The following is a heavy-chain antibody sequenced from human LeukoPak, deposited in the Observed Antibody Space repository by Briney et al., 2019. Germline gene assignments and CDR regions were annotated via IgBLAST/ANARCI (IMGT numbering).Heavy chain of an antibody. V-gene: IGHV3-21*01. J-gene: IGHJ4*02. CDR1: GFIFSTYN. CDR3: ARDVLVSGSYFY. CDR2: ISRGSDDI. D-gene: IGHD3-10*01. Sequence: GGSLRLSCAASGFIFSTYNMNWVRQAPGEGLEWFSAISRGSDDIFYADSVRGRFTISRHISKNSLYLQMNSLRGEDTAVYYCARDVLVSGSYFYWGQGTLVTVSS.